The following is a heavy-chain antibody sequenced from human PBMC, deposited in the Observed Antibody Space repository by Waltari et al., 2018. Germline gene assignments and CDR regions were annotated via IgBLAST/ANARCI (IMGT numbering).Heavy chain of an antibody. CDR3: AREWGAGYQLPHNHRYFDL. D-gene: IGHD2-2*01. CDR2: ITTHNGNT. Sequence: QIPLVQSGAEVKKPGASVRVSCKASGYAFTSYSISLVRKAPGQGLEWMGWITTHNGNTNYARKLQARVTLTTDTSTNTVYMELRGLKFDDTAVYYCAREWGAGYQLPHNHRYFDLWGRGTLVTVSS. J-gene: IGHJ2*01. CDR1: GYAFTSYS. V-gene: IGHV1-18*04.